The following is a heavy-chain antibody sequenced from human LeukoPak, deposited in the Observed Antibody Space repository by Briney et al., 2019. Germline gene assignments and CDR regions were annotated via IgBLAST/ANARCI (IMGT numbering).Heavy chain of an antibody. J-gene: IGHJ4*02. V-gene: IGHV4-34*01. Sequence: PSETLSLTCAVYGGSFSGYYWSWIRQPPGKGLEWIGSIYHSGSTYYNPSLKSRVTISVDTSKNQFSLKLSSVIAADTAVYYCARDQAGYGIFDYWGQGTLVTVSS. CDR1: GGSFSGYY. CDR2: IYHSGST. D-gene: IGHD5-18*01. CDR3: ARDQAGYGIFDY.